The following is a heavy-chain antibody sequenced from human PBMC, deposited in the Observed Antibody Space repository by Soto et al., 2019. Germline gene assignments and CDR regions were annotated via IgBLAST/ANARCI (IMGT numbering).Heavy chain of an antibody. CDR2: MSYDGSSK. CDR1: GFSFSIYG. V-gene: IGHV3-30*18. CDR3: AKASITGTNYYYYGMDV. Sequence: LRLSCAASGFSFSIYGMHWVRQAPGKGLEWVAVMSYDGSSKYYADSVKGRFTISRDNSKNTLSLQMISLRAEDTAVYYCAKASITGTNYYYYGMDVWGQGTTVTVSS. J-gene: IGHJ6*02. D-gene: IGHD1-20*01.